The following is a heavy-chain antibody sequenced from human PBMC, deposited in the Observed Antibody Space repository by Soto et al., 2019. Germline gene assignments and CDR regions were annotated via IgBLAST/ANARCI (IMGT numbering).Heavy chain of an antibody. Sequence: QITLKESGPTLVKPTQTLTLTCTFSGFSLSTSGVAVGWIRQPPGKALEWLALIYWDDDKRYSPSLKSRLTNTKDTSKNQVVLTMPDMDPVDTATYYCTRMVLAGSSWNYFDFWSQGTLVTVSS. J-gene: IGHJ4*02. V-gene: IGHV2-5*02. CDR3: TRMVLAGSSWNYFDF. D-gene: IGHD6-13*01. CDR2: IYWDDDK. CDR1: GFSLSTSGVA.